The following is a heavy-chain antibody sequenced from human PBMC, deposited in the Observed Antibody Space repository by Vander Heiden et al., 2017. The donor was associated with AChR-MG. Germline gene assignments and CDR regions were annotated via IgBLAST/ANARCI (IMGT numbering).Heavy chain of an antibody. CDR2: IYYRGRT. Sequence: QLPLHETGPGLVQPSETLSRPLTVAGGSISSYYWSGIRQPPGKGLEWIGYIYYRGRTNYNPSLKSRVTISVDTSKNQFSLKLSSVTAADTAVYYCARDAAGYYDSSGYYYGGWFDPWGQGTLVTVSS. CDR3: ARDAAGYYDSSGYYYGGWFDP. CDR1: GGSISSYY. V-gene: IGHV4-59*01. D-gene: IGHD3-22*01. J-gene: IGHJ5*02.